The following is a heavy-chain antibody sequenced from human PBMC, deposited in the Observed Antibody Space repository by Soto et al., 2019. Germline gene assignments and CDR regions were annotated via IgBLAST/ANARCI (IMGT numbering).Heavy chain of an antibody. D-gene: IGHD6-19*01. V-gene: IGHV5-51*01. CDR2: IYPGDSDT. CDR1: GYSFTIYW. CDR3: ARIGVEAVAGYYYYGMDV. J-gene: IGHJ6*02. Sequence: GESLKISCNGSGYSFTIYWIGWVLQMPGKGLEWMGIIYPGDSDTRYSPSFQGQVTISADKSISTAYLQWSTLKASDTATYYCARIGVEAVAGYYYYGMDVWGQGTTVTVSS.